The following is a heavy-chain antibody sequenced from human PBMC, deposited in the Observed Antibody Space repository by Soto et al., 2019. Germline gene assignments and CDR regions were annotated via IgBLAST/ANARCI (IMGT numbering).Heavy chain of an antibody. CDR3: AREGLVLVPTTVNSDYYYYAMDV. V-gene: IGHV1-69*13. CDR1: GDMFDTYT. D-gene: IGHD2-2*01. J-gene: IGHJ6*02. CDR2: IIPRSAKS. Sequence: GASVKVSCKASGDMFDTYTITWMRPAPGRGLEWVGGIIPRSAKSNYAQKFEGRVTITADESTSTAYMELSSLRSDDTAVYYCAREGLVLVPTTVNSDYYYYAMDVWGQGTTVTVSS.